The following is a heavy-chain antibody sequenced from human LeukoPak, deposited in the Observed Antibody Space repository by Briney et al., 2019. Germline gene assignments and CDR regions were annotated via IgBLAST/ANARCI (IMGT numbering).Heavy chain of an antibody. J-gene: IGHJ3*02. D-gene: IGHD2-2*01. Sequence: GGSLRLSCAASGFTFSSYAMHWVRQAPGKGLEWVAVISYDGSNKYYADSVKGRFTISRDNSKNTLYLQMNSLRAEDTAVYYCARDHSAIELSAFDIWGQGTMVTVSS. CDR2: ISYDGSNK. CDR3: ARDHSAIELSAFDI. CDR1: GFTFSSYA. V-gene: IGHV3-30-3*01.